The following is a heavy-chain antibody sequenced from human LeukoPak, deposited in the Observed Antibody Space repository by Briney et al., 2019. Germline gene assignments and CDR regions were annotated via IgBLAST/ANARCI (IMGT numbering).Heavy chain of an antibody. D-gene: IGHD2-15*01. V-gene: IGHV3-48*01. Sequence: GGSLRLSCAASGFTFSRDSMNWVRQAPGKGLEWVSYVNGGSSPIYYADSVRGRFTISRDNAKNSLYLQMNSLRAEDTAVYYCVRDNPRCCGVVPANIDDYWGQGTLVTVSS. CDR3: VRDNPRCCGVVPANIDDY. CDR1: GFTFSRDS. CDR2: VNGGSSPI. J-gene: IGHJ4*02.